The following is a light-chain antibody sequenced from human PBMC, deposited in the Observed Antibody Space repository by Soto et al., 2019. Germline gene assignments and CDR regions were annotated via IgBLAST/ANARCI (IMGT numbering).Light chain of an antibody. CDR3: QQYGSSPRT. CDR2: GAS. J-gene: IGKJ1*01. V-gene: IGKV3-20*01. Sequence: EIVWTQSPGTLPLSPGERATLSCRASQSVSSSYLAWYQQKPGQAPRLLIYGASSRATGIPDRFSGSGSGTDFTLTISRLEPEEFAVYYCQQYGSSPRTFGQGTKVELK. CDR1: QSVSSSY.